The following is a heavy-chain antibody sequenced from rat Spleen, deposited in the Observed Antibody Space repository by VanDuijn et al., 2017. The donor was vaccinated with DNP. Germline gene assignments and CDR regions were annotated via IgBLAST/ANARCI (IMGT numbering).Heavy chain of an antibody. Sequence: EVQLVESGGDLVQPGRSLKVSCVASGFTFPNSDIAWVRQAPKKGLEWVATISYDGSGTYYRDSVKGRFTISRDNAKSTLYLQMDSLRSEDTATYYCARRYYSGSYYFDYWGQGVMVTVSS. J-gene: IGHJ2*01. V-gene: IGHV5-7*01. CDR3: ARRYYSGSYYFDY. CDR1: GFTFPNSD. D-gene: IGHD1-1*01. CDR2: ISYDGSGT.